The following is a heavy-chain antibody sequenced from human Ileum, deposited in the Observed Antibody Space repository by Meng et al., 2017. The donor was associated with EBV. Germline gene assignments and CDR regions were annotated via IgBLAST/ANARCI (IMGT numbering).Heavy chain of an antibody. J-gene: IGHJ4*02. CDR1: GDSISNEHW. CDR3: ASNGALSLDH. D-gene: IGHD2-8*01. Sequence: QGQLQESGPGLGGPSGTLSLTCIVSGDSISNEHWWSWVRQSPGKGLEWIGEIHHTRGPNYNPSLKSRVIISVDKSNNHFSLRLSAVTAADTAVYYCASNGALSLDHWGQGTLVTVSS. CDR2: IHHTRGP. V-gene: IGHV4-4*02.